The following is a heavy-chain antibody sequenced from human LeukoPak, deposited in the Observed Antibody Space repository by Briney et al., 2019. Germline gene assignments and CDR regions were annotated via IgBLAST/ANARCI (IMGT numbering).Heavy chain of an antibody. J-gene: IGHJ2*01. Sequence: PGGSLRLSCAASGFTFSSYGMHWVRQAPGKELEWVAVIWYDGSNKYYADSVKGRFTISRDNSKNTLYLQMNSLRAEDTAVYYCAKDKEAVAGYWYFDLWGRGTLVTVSS. CDR1: GFTFSSYG. D-gene: IGHD6-19*01. CDR2: IWYDGSNK. V-gene: IGHV3-33*06. CDR3: AKDKEAVAGYWYFDL.